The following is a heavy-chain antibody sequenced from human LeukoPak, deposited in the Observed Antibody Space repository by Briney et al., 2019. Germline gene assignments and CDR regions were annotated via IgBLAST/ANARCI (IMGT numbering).Heavy chain of an antibody. CDR2: IIPILGIA. CDR1: GGTFSSYA. D-gene: IGHD2-15*01. Sequence: ASVKVSCKASGGTFSSYAISWVRQAPGQGLEWMGRIIPILGIANYAQKFQGRVTITADKSTSTAYMELSSLRSEDTAVYYCARATDLPHYCSGGSCYLDAFDIWGQGTMVTVSS. CDR3: ARATDLPHYCSGGSCYLDAFDI. J-gene: IGHJ3*02. V-gene: IGHV1-69*04.